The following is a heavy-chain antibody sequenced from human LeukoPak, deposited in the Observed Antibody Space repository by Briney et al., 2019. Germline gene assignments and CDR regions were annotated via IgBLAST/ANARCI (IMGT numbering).Heavy chain of an antibody. CDR2: VHYSGST. CDR1: GDSISNYF. J-gene: IGHJ4*02. CDR3: ARGSSWYYFDY. D-gene: IGHD6-13*01. Sequence: SETLSLTCTVSGDSISNYFWIWIRQPPRKGLEWMAYVHYSGSTYYNPSLKSRVTISVDTSKNQFSLKLSSVTAADTAVYHCARGSSWYYFDYWGQGTLVTVSS. V-gene: IGHV4-59*12.